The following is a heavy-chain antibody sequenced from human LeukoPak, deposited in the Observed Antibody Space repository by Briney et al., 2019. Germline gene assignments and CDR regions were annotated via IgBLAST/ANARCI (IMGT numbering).Heavy chain of an antibody. Sequence: GSSVKVSYTASEGIFTRYAISWVRQAPGQGLEWMGGIIPSFGTANYAQKFQGRGTITADESTSTAYMELSSLRSEDTAVYFCARDRVVGLGLDNAFDIWGQGTVVTVSS. V-gene: IGHV1-69*01. J-gene: IGHJ3*02. CDR2: IIPSFGTA. CDR3: ARDRVVGLGLDNAFDI. D-gene: IGHD2-15*01. CDR1: EGIFTRYA.